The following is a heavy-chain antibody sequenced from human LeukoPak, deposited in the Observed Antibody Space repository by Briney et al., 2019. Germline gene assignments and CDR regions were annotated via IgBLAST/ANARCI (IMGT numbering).Heavy chain of an antibody. Sequence: ASVKVSCKASGGTFSSYAISWVQQAPGQGLEWMGRIIPILGIANYAQKFQGRVTITADKSTSTAYMELSSLRSEDTAVYYCAREKSLVTASTNWGQGTLVTVSS. J-gene: IGHJ4*02. V-gene: IGHV1-69*04. CDR3: AREKSLVTASTN. CDR2: IIPILGIA. CDR1: GGTFSSYA. D-gene: IGHD2-21*02.